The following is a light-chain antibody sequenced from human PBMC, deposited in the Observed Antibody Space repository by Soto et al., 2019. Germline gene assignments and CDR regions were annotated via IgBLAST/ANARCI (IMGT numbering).Light chain of an antibody. Sequence: ALTQPASVSGSPGQSITIPCSGRSSDLGGLNYVSWYQQHPGKVPKLIIYEVNKRPSGVSDRFSGSKSGNTACLTISGLQAEDEADYYCSSYTITSTLVIFGGGTKLTVL. CDR1: SSDLGGLNY. CDR3: SSYTITSTLVI. CDR2: EVN. J-gene: IGLJ2*01. V-gene: IGLV2-14*01.